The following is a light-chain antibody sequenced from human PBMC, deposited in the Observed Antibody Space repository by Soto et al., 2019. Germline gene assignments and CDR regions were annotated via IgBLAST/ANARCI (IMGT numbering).Light chain of an antibody. J-gene: IGKJ1*01. CDR3: QQYNNWPRT. Sequence: EIVMTQSPATLSVSPGERATLSCRASQSVSSNLAWYQQKPGQAPRLLIYGGSTSATGIPDRFSGSRSGTEFTLTNSSLQPVDFAVYYCQQYNNWPRTFGQGTKVEIK. CDR2: GGS. V-gene: IGKV3-15*01. CDR1: QSVSSN.